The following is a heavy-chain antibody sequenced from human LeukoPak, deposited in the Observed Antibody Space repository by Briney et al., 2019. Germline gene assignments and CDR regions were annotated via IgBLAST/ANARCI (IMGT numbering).Heavy chain of an antibody. D-gene: IGHD3-22*01. V-gene: IGHV3-53*01. CDR2: IYDDGST. J-gene: IGHJ4*02. Sequence: GGSLRLSCAASGFTVRTNYMSWVRQAPGKGLEWVSVIYDDGSTYYADSVKGRFTISRDNSKNTLYLQMNSLRAEDTAVYYCAKDSSVVINILGYFDYWGQGTLVTVSS. CDR1: GFTVRTNY. CDR3: AKDSSVVINILGYFDY.